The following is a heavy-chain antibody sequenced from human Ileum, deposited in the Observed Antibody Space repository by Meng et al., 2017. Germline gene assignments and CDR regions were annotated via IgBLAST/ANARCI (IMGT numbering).Heavy chain of an antibody. CDR2: INPGGGTT. J-gene: IGHJ4*02. Sequence: QVRLVQSGTEVKKPGASVKISCETSGFTITRDYMHWVRQAPGQAPEWMGLINPGGGTTRYAQKFQGRVIMTRDTSTSTVYVELSGLRSDDTAVYYCAKAYTSSSPFDYWGQGTLVTVSS. CDR3: AKAYTSSSPFDY. CDR1: GFTITRDY. D-gene: IGHD3-10*01. V-gene: IGHV1-46*01.